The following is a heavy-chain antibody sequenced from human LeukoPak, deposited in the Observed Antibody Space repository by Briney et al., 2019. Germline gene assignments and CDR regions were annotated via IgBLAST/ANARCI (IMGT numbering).Heavy chain of an antibody. J-gene: IGHJ4*02. Sequence: PGGSLRLSCAASGFTFSSYSMNWVRQAPGKGLEWVSAISGSGGSTYYADSVKGRFTISRDNSKNTLYLQMNSLRAEDTAVYYCAKDSGKYDFWSGYPSPNFDYWGQGTLVTVSS. V-gene: IGHV3-23*01. CDR3: AKDSGKYDFWSGYPSPNFDY. CDR2: ISGSGGST. CDR1: GFTFSSYS. D-gene: IGHD3-3*01.